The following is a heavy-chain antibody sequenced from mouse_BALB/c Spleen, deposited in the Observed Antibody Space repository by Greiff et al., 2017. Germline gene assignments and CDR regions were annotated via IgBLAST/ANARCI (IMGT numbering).Heavy chain of an antibody. V-gene: IGHV14-4*02. CDR3: NRNYYAMDY. CDR1: GFNIKDYY. J-gene: IGHJ4*01. Sequence: EVQLQQSGAELVRSGASVKLSCTASGFNIKDYYMHWVKQRPEQGLEWIGWIDPENGDTEYAPKFQGKATMTADTSSNTAYLQLSSLTSEDTAVYYCNRNYYAMDYWGQGTSVTVSS. CDR2: IDPENGDT.